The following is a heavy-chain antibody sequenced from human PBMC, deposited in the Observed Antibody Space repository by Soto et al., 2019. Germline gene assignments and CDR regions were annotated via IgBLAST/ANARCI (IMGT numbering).Heavy chain of an antibody. J-gene: IGHJ4*02. V-gene: IGHV4-34*01. CDR2: INHSGST. Sequence: XXTLCLPFAVFWGSLRGFYWRWILQPPGKGLEWIGEINHSGSTNYSPSLKSRVTILVDTSKNQFSLQLSSVNAADTAMYYCARGDFAWEPSTDYWGQGTLVTVSS. CDR1: WGSLRGFY. D-gene: IGHD3-3*01. CDR3: ARGDFAWEPSTDY.